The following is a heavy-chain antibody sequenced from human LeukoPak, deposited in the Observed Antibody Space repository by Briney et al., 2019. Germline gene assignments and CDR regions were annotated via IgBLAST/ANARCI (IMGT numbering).Heavy chain of an antibody. CDR1: GGSISSYY. CDR2: IYTSGST. D-gene: IGHD6-6*01. CDR3: ALIPGGIAARLGAFDI. J-gene: IGHJ3*02. V-gene: IGHV4-4*09. Sequence: SSETLSLTCTVSGGSISSYYWSWIRQPPGKGLEWIGYIYTSGSTNYNPSLKSRVTISVDTSKNQFSLKLSSVTAADTAVYYCALIPGGIAARLGAFDIWGQGTMVTVSS.